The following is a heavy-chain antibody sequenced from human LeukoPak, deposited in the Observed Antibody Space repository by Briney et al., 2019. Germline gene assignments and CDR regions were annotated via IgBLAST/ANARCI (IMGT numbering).Heavy chain of an antibody. D-gene: IGHD3-10*01. CDR1: GGSFGDYH. CDR2: IHQRGAT. Sequence: PSETLSLTCALSGGSFGDYHWSWIRQPPGKGLEWIGEIHQRGATTYNPSLKSRVTLSIDASKRQFSLKLTSVTAADTAVYFCGSLQQIRGLSVFDFWGQGALVTVSS. J-gene: IGHJ4*02. V-gene: IGHV4-34*01. CDR3: GSLQQIRGLSVFDF.